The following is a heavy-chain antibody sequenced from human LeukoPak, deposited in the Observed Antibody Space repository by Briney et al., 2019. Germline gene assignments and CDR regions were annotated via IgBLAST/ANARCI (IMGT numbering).Heavy chain of an antibody. CDR1: GFTFSSYW. V-gene: IGHV3-7*01. D-gene: IGHD3-22*01. J-gene: IGHJ4*02. CDR3: ARVRYYDSSGPTDY. CDR2: IKQDGSEK. Sequence: PGGSLRLSCAASGFTFSSYWMSWVRQAPGKGLEWVANIKQDGSEKYYVDSVKGRFTISRDNAKNSLYLQMNSLRAGDTAVYYCARVRYYDSSGPTDYWGQGTLVTVSS.